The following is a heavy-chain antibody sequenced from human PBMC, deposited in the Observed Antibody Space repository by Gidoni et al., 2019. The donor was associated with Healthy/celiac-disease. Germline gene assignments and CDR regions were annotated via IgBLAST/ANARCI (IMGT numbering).Heavy chain of an antibody. CDR3: ARQLTYSGSYFPLLDY. V-gene: IGHV3-66*04. CDR1: GSTVSSNY. CDR2: IYSGGST. Sequence: EVQLVESGGGLVQPGGSLRLSCAASGSTVSSNYMSWVRQAPGKGLEWVSVIYSGGSTYYADSVKGRFTISRDNSKNTLYLQMNSLRAEDTAVYYCARQLTYSGSYFPLLDYWGQGTLVTVSS. J-gene: IGHJ4*02. D-gene: IGHD1-26*01.